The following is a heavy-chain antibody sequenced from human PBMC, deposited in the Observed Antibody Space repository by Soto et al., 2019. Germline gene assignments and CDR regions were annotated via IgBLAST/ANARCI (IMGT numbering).Heavy chain of an antibody. D-gene: IGHD6-13*01. Sequence: QVQLQQWGARLLKPSETLSLTCAVYGGSFSDYYWSWIRQPPGKGLEWIGEISHSGSTNFNPSLKSRVTILIDTSTSQISLRLSSVTASVTAVYYCARGRKGYSSPCFVEWGQGTLFTVSS. CDR1: GGSFSDYY. CDR2: ISHSGST. V-gene: IGHV4-34*01. J-gene: IGHJ4*02. CDR3: ARGRKGYSSPCFVE.